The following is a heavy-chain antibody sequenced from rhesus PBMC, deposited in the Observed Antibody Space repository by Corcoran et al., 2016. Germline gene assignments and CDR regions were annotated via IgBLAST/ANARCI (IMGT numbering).Heavy chain of an antibody. Sequence: QVQLQESGPGLVEPSETLSLTCAVSGGSISSSYWSWIRQAPGKGLEWIGRIDSRGSTYYNPALKSRVTLSVDTSKNQFSLKLSSVTAADTAVYYCARHPYSGSFDLWGPGTPITISS. CDR2: IDSRGST. V-gene: IGHV4S11*01. J-gene: IGHJ2*01. CDR3: ARHPYSGSFDL. CDR1: GGSISSSY. D-gene: IGHD6-25*01.